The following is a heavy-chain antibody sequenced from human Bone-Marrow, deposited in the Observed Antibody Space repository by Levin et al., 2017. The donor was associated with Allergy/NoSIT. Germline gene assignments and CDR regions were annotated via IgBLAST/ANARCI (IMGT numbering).Heavy chain of an antibody. CDR1: GFTFSDYY. CDR3: ARRRLGVVVVAATYLYYYYGMDV. Sequence: GGSLRLSCAASGFTFSDYYMSWIRQAPGKGLEWVSYISSSGSTIYYADSVKGRFTISRDNAKNSLYLQMNSLRAEDTAVYYCARRRLGVVVVAATYLYYYYGMDVWGQGTTVTVSS. V-gene: IGHV3-11*01. D-gene: IGHD2-15*01. CDR2: ISSSGSTI. J-gene: IGHJ6*02.